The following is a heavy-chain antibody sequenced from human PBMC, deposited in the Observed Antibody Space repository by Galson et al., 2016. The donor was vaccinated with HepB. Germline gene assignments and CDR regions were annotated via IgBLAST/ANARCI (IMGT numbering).Heavy chain of an antibody. CDR2: IKQDGSQK. V-gene: IGHV3-7*03. J-gene: IGHJ5*02. CDR3: AGGTYHNWFDT. Sequence: SLRLSCAASGFTSSTYWVNWVRQAPGKGLEWVASIKQDGSQKFPVDSVKGRFTISRDDAKNSMYLQMNSLRAEDTAVYYCAGGTYHNWFDTWGQGTLVTVSS. CDR1: GFTSSTYW. D-gene: IGHD3-16*01.